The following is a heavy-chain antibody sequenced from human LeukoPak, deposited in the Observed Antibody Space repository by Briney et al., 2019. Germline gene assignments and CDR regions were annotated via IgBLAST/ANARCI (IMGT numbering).Heavy chain of an antibody. V-gene: IGHV3-20*04. CDR3: ARGGWFGELLFDY. CDR1: GFTFDDYG. J-gene: IGHJ4*02. CDR2: INWNGNRT. D-gene: IGHD3-10*01. Sequence: GGSLRLSCAASGFTFDDYGMSWVRQVPGKGLEWVSGINWNGNRTGYVDSVKGRFTISRDNAKNSLYLQMNSLRAEDTALYYCARGGWFGELLFDYWGQGTLVTVSS.